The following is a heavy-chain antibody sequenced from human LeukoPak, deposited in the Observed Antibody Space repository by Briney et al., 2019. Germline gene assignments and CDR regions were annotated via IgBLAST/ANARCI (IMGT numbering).Heavy chain of an antibody. Sequence: GGSLRLSCAASGFTFSSYAMNWVRRAPGKGLEWVSYISSSSSTIYYADSVKGRFTISRDNAKNSLYLQMNSLRAEDTAVYYCARGRFDPWGQGTLVTVSS. V-gene: IGHV3-48*04. CDR1: GFTFSSYA. CDR2: ISSSSSTI. CDR3: ARGRFDP. J-gene: IGHJ5*02.